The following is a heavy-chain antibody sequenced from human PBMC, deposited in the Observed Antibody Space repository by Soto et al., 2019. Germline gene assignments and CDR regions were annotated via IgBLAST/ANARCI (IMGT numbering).Heavy chain of an antibody. V-gene: IGHV1-8*01. D-gene: IGHD2-2*01. CDR2: MNPHSGHT. J-gene: IGHJ5*02. Sequence: QVQLVQSGAEVNKPGASVKVSCKASGYTFTSHDINWMRQATGQGLEWMGWMNPHSGHTNYAQKFQGRVTMTRDTSISTAHMEWTSLRSEDTAVYYCASDMSTTWGQGTLVTVSS. CDR1: GYTFTSHD. CDR3: ASDMSTT.